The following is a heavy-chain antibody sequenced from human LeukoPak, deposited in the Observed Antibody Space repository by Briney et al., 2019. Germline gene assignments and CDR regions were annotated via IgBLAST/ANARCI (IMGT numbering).Heavy chain of an antibody. CDR2: ISSSSSTV. Sequence: GGSLRLSCAASGFTFSSYSMNWVRQAPGKGLEWVSYISSSSSTVYYSDSVKGRFTISRDNAKNSLYLQINSLRAEDTAVYYCARDRIRFCAGGSCYTGCHFDYWGQGTLVTVSS. V-gene: IGHV3-48*01. CDR1: GFTFSSYS. J-gene: IGHJ4*02. D-gene: IGHD2-15*01. CDR3: ARDRIRFCAGGSCYTGCHFDY.